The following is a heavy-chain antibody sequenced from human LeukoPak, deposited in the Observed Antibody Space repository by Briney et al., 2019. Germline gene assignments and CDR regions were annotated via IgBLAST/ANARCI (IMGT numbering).Heavy chain of an antibody. CDR2: IIPILGIA. J-gene: IGHJ4*02. CDR3: ARATGWYFDY. D-gene: IGHD6-19*01. V-gene: IGHV1-69*04. CDR1: GGTFSSYA. Sequence: GASVKVPCKASGGTFSSYAISWVRQAPGQGLEWMGRIIPILGIANYAQKFQGRVTITADKSTSTAYMELSSLRSEDTAVYYCARATGWYFDYWGQGTLVTVSS.